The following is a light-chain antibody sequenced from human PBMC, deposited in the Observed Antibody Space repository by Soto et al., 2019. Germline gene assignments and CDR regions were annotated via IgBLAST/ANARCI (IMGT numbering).Light chain of an antibody. J-gene: IGKJ1*01. CDR2: KAA. Sequence: DIQMTQSHSTLSASVGDRVTITCRASQSISSCLARYQQKPGKAPKLLIYKAATLKSGVPSRFSGSGSGTEFTLTISSLQPDDFATYYCQHYNSYSEAFGQGTKVDIK. V-gene: IGKV1-5*03. CDR3: QHYNSYSEA. CDR1: QSISSC.